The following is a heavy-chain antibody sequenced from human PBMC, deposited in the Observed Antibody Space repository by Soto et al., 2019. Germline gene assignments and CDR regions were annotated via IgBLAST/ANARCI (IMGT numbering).Heavy chain of an antibody. D-gene: IGHD2-15*01. Sequence: QVQLVQSGAEVKNPGASVKVSCKASGYTFINYAISWGRQATGQGLEWMGWSSAYNGNIVYAQKFQGRFTMTTDTSTSTAYLELRSLASDDASVYYWARDRVGLRRTTPPCDAFQSGGQATVVTVSS. J-gene: IGHJ3*02. CDR3: ARDRVGLRRTTPPCDAFQS. V-gene: IGHV1-18*01. CDR2: SSAYNGNI. CDR1: GYTFINYA.